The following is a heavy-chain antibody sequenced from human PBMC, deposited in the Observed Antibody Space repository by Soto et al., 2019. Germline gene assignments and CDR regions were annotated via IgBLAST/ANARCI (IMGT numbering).Heavy chain of an antibody. V-gene: IGHV3-48*02. CDR2: IRGSSEV. CDR1: GFTFSAYT. CDR3: ARDFLYAFDI. Sequence: GGSLRLSCAASGFTFSAYTFNWVRQAPGKGLEWISYIRGSSEVSYADSVKGRFAISRDNAKNSLYLQMNSLRDEDTALYYCARDFLYAFDIWGRGTVVTVSS. J-gene: IGHJ3*02.